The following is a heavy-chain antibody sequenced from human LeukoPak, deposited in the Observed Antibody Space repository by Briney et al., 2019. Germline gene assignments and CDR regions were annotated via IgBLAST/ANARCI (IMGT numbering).Heavy chain of an antibody. J-gene: IGHJ4*02. V-gene: IGHV4-59*01. CDR3: ARDLVAAAGGFDY. Sequence: SETLSLTCTVSGGSISSYYWSWIRQPPGKGLEWIGYIYYSGSTNYNPSLKSRVTISVDTTKNQFSLKLSSVTAADTAVYYCARDLVAAAGGFDYWGQGTLVTVSS. CDR1: GGSISSYY. D-gene: IGHD6-13*01. CDR2: IYYSGST.